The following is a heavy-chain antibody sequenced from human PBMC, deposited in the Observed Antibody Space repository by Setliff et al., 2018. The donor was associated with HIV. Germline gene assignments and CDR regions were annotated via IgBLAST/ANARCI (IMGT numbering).Heavy chain of an antibody. CDR3: ARDGVRGYDSSGYLFSWVRRFHHDYYYYYMDV. CDR2: INPSGGST. J-gene: IGHJ6*03. D-gene: IGHD3-22*01. Sequence: GASVKVSCKASGYTFTSYYMHWVRQAPGQGLEWMGIINPSGGSTSYAQKFQGRVTMTRDTSTSTVYMELSSLRSEDTAVYYCARDGVRGYDSSGYLFSWVRRFHHDYYYYYMDVWGKGTTVTV. V-gene: IGHV1-46*01. CDR1: GYTFTSYY.